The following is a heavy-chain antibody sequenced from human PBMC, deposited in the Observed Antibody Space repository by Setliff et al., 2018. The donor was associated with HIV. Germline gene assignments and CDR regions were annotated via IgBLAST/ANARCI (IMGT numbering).Heavy chain of an antibody. D-gene: IGHD2-2*01. CDR3: ARHAAGPDGPFDY. V-gene: IGHV4-59*11. J-gene: IGHJ4*02. CDR1: GGSISSHY. CDR2: IYYSGSI. Sequence: SETLSLTCTVSGGSISSHYWSWIRQPPGKGLEWIGYIYYSGSIIYNPSLKSRVTMSVDTSQNQVSLDLESVTAADTAVYYCARHAAGPDGPFDYWGQGTLVTVSS.